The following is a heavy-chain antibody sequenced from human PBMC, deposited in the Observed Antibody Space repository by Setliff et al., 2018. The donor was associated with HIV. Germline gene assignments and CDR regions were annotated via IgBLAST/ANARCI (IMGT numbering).Heavy chain of an antibody. CDR1: GFTFGTCG. V-gene: IGHV3-23*01. D-gene: IGHD6-25*01. J-gene: IGHJ4*02. CDR2: FGASSTT. CDR3: AKEKGHRLPFDF. Sequence: GGALSLSCAASGFTFGTCGMGWVSQSPGKGLEWVSVFGASSTTHYADSVNGRFTISKDTSKNTLDLQMNSLNAEDTAIYYCAKEKGHRLPFDFLVQGPVVTVSS.